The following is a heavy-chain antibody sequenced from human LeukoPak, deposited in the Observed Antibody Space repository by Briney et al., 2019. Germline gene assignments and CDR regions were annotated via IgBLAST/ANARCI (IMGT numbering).Heavy chain of an antibody. CDR1: GYTFSGYY. D-gene: IGHD2-15*01. J-gene: IGHJ3*02. CDR3: AREPVLTPIGNDGFDI. Sequence: GASVKVSCKASGYTFSGYYVHWVRQAPGQGLEWMGWINPNSGGTNFAQKFQDRLTMTRDTSITTAYMELRRVTSDDTAVYYCAREPVLTPIGNDGFDIWGQGTMVTVSS. V-gene: IGHV1-2*02. CDR2: INPNSGGT.